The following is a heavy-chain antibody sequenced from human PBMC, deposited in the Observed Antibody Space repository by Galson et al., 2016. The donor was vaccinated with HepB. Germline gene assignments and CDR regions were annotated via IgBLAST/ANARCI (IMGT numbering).Heavy chain of an antibody. V-gene: IGHV3-53*01. J-gene: IGHJ6*02. CDR1: GFTVSNNY. D-gene: IGHD5-18*01. CDR2: IYSSGNT. CDR3: VREILLVVGYYGMDV. Sequence: SLRLSCAASGFTVSNNYMRWVRQAPGKALEWVSLIYSSGNTHYADSVKGRFTISRENAKNSLYLQMNSLRVGDTAVYYCVREILLVVGYYGMDVWGQGTTVTVSS.